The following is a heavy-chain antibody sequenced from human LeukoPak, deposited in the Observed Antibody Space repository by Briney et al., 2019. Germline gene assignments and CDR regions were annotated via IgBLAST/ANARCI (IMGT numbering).Heavy chain of an antibody. CDR3: ARDFHYYDSSGAFDY. CDR1: GFTFSSYA. J-gene: IGHJ4*02. D-gene: IGHD3-22*01. Sequence: GGSLRLSCAASGFTFSSYAMHCVRQAPGKGLEWVAVISYDGSNKYYADSVKGRFTISRDNSKNTLYLQMNSLRAEDTAVYYCARDFHYYDSSGAFDYWGQGTLVTVSS. CDR2: ISYDGSNK. V-gene: IGHV3-30-3*01.